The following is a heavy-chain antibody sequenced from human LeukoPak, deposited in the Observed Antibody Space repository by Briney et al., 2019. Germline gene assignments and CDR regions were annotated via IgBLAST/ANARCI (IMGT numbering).Heavy chain of an antibody. CDR1: GGTFSSYA. V-gene: IGHV1-69*04. CDR2: IIPIFDEA. CDR3: ERRPERWPQNHRTLDN. J-gene: IGHJ4*02. Sequence: SVKVSCKASGGTFSSYAISWVRQAPGQGLEWMGRIIPIFDEAIYAQKFRGRVTITADKSTSTAYMELSSLRLEDTAVYYCERRPERWPQNHRTLDNWGQGTLVTVSS. D-gene: IGHD5-24*01.